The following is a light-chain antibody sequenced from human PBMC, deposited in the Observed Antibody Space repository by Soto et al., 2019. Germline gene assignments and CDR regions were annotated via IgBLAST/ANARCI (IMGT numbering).Light chain of an antibody. J-gene: IGKJ1*01. CDR3: QQYGSSPRT. V-gene: IGKV3-20*01. CDR1: QSVSRSY. Sequence: EIVLAQSPATLSLSPGDIATLCFGASQSVSRSYLAWYQQKPGQAPRLLIYGASSRATGIPDRFSGSGSGTDFTLTISRLEPEDFAVYYCQQYGSSPRTFGQGTKVDIK. CDR2: GAS.